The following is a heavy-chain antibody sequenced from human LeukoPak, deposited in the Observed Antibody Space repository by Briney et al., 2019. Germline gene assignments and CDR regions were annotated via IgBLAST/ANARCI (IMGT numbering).Heavy chain of an antibody. CDR3: VKEIYCTATTCQGKDAFDV. CDR1: GFTFSSYG. V-gene: IGHV3-30*02. J-gene: IGHJ3*01. CDR2: IRYDGSTI. D-gene: IGHD2-8*02. Sequence: SGGSLRLSCAASGFTFSSYGMHWVRQAPGKGLEWVTFIRYDGSTIYYADSVKGRFTISRDNSKNTLFLQMNSLKAEDTAVYYCVKEIYCTATTCQGKDAFDVWGRGTVVTVSS.